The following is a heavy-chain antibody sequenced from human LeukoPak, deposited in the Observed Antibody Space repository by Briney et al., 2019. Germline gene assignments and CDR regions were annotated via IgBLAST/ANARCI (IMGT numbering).Heavy chain of an antibody. CDR2: IEISGAVT. CDR1: GFTFSNHG. CDR3: ARSSYCSTISCYLDY. V-gene: IGHV3-23*01. J-gene: IGHJ4*02. Sequence: GGSLRLSCAASGFTFSNHGMTWVRQAPGKGLEWVSAIEISGAVTYYADSVKGRFTISRDNSKNTVYLQMSSLRADDTAVYYCARSSYCSTISCYLDYWGQGTLITVSS. D-gene: IGHD2-2*01.